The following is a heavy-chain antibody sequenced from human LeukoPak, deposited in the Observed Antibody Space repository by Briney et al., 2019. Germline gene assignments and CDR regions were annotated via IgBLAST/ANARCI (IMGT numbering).Heavy chain of an antibody. CDR2: ISYDGSNK. CDR1: GFTFSSYG. D-gene: IGHD2-2*01. J-gene: IGHJ6*03. CDR3: AKDPLGGSVPAATPPNYYMDV. Sequence: PGGSLRLSCAASGFTFSSYGMHWVRQAPGKGLEWVAVISYDGSNKYYADSVKGRFTISRDNSKNTLYLQMNSLRAEDTAVYYCAKDPLGGSVPAATPPNYYMDVWGKGTTVTVSS. V-gene: IGHV3-30*18.